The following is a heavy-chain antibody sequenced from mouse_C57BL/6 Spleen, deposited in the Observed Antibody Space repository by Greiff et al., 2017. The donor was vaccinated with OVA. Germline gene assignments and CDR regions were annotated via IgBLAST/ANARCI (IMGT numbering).Heavy chain of an antibody. CDR3: ARMGTAQATEFAY. J-gene: IGHJ3*01. V-gene: IGHV1-63*01. D-gene: IGHD3-2*02. Sequence: VQLQQSGAELVRPGTSVKMSCKASGYTFTNYWIGWAKQRPGHGLEWIGDIYPGGGYTNYNEKFKGKATLTADKSSSTAYMQFSSLTSEDSAIYYCARMGTAQATEFAYWGQGTLVTVSA. CDR2: IYPGGGYT. CDR1: GYTFTNYW.